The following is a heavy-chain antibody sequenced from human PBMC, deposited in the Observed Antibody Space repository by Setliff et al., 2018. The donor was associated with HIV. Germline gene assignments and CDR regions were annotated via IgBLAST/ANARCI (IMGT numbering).Heavy chain of an antibody. CDR3: ALDPGYRRDY. D-gene: IGHD5-12*01. V-gene: IGHV4-61*09. CDR1: GDSISRDFYY. CDR2: IYTSGST. Sequence: PSETLSLTCTVSGDSISRDFYYWNWIRQPARKGLEWIGHIYTSGSTNYNPSLKSRVTMSVDTSKNQFSLNLSSVTAADTAVYYCALDPGYRRDYWGQGTLVTVSS. J-gene: IGHJ4*02.